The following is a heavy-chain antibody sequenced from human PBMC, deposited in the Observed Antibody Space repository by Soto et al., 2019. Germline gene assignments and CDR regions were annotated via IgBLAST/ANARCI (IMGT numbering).Heavy chain of an antibody. J-gene: IGHJ6*02. CDR3: ARAGITMVRGVNYYYYGMDV. Sequence: SETLSLTCTVSGGSISSYYWSWIRQPPGKGLEWIGYIYYSGNTNYNPSLKSRVTISVDTSKNQFSLKLSSVTAADTAVYYCARAGITMVRGVNYYYYGMDVWGQGTTVTVSS. CDR2: IYYSGNT. D-gene: IGHD3-10*01. CDR1: GGSISSYY. V-gene: IGHV4-59*08.